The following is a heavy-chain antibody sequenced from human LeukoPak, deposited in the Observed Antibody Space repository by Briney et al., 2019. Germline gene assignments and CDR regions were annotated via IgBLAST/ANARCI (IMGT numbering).Heavy chain of an antibody. CDR3: ARDPSRLHYDSSGPDY. V-gene: IGHV4-39*07. CDR1: GGSISSYY. Sequence: SETLSLTCTVSGGSISSYYWGWIRQPPGKGLEWIGSIYYSGSTYYNPSLKSRVTISVDTSKNQFSLKLSSVTAADTAVYYCARDPSRLHYDSSGPDYWGQGTLVTVSS. CDR2: IYYSGST. D-gene: IGHD3-22*01. J-gene: IGHJ4*02.